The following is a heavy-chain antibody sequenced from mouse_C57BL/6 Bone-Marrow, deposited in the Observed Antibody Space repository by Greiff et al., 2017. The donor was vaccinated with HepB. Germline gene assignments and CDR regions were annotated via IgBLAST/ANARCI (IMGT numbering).Heavy chain of an antibody. J-gene: IGHJ2*01. D-gene: IGHD1-2*01. Sequence: EVQLKESGGGLVKPGGSLKLSCAASGFTFSDYGMHWVRQAPEKGLEWVAYISSGSSTIYYADTVKGRFTISRDNAKNTLFLQMTSLRSEDTAMYYCARGYAVHYFDYWGQGTTLTVSS. CDR3: ARGYAVHYFDY. V-gene: IGHV5-17*01. CDR2: ISSGSSTI. CDR1: GFTFSDYG.